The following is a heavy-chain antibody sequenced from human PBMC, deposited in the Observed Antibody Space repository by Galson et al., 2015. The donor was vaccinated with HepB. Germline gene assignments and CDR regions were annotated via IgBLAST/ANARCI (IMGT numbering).Heavy chain of an antibody. CDR3: ARGGTWIQLWDEDY. V-gene: IGHV1-46*03. D-gene: IGHD5-18*01. CDR2: INPSDGST. J-gene: IGHJ4*02. CDR1: GYIFTNYY. Sequence: SVKVSCKASGYIFTNYYMQWVRQAPGQGLEWMGIINPSDGSTSYAQKFQGRVTVTRDTSTSTVYMELSSLRSEDTAVYYCARGGTWIQLWDEDYWGQGTLVTVSS.